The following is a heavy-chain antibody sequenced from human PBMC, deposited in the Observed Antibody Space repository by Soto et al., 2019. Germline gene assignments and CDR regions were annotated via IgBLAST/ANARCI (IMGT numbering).Heavy chain of an antibody. J-gene: IGHJ4*02. CDR2: IYYSGST. CDR3: ARDKYYGSGSYDY. CDR1: GGSVSSGSYY. D-gene: IGHD3-10*01. V-gene: IGHV4-61*01. Sequence: QVQLQESGPGLVKPSETLSLTCTVSGGSVSSGSYYWSWIRQPPGKGLEWIGYIYYSGSTNYNPPLKSRVTISVDTSKNQFSLKLSSVTAADTAVYYCARDKYYGSGSYDYWGQGTLVTVSS.